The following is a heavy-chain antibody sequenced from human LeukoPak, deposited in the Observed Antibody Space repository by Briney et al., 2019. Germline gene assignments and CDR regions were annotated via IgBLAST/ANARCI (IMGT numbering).Heavy chain of an antibody. V-gene: IGHV1-46*01. Sequence: ASVKVSCKASGYTFTSYYMHWVRQAPGQGLEWMGIINPSGGSTSYAQKFQGRVTMTRDMSTSTVYMELSSLRSEDTAVYYCATERYYYDSGRLYDYWGQGTLVTVSS. D-gene: IGHD3-22*01. J-gene: IGHJ4*02. CDR1: GYTFTSYY. CDR3: ATERYYYDSGRLYDY. CDR2: INPSGGST.